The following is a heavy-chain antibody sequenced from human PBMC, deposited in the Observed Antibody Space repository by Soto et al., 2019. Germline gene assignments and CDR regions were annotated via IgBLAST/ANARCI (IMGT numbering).Heavy chain of an antibody. CDR1: GFPSGENA. J-gene: IGHJ4*02. V-gene: IGHV3-23*01. CDR2: ISDSGATT. D-gene: IGHD6-19*01. Sequence: PGGSLRLSCAASGFPSGENAMSWVRQAPGKGLEWVSGISDSGATTYYADSVRGRFTISRDNSKNTLYLQMKSLRAEDSASYYCAKEDTSSGSLDYWGQGALVTVSS. CDR3: AKEDTSSGSLDY.